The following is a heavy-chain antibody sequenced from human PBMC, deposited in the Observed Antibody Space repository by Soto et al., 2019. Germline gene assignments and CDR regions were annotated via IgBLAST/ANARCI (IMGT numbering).Heavy chain of an antibody. V-gene: IGHV4-34*01. D-gene: IGHD2-15*01. CDR1: GGSFSGYY. CDR2: INHSGST. Sequence: SETLSLTCAVYGGSFSGYYWSWIRQPPGKGLEWIGEINHSGSTNYNPSLKSRVTISVDTSKNQFSLKLSSVTAADTAVYYCTRAYSYYYYYMDVWGKGTTVTVSS. J-gene: IGHJ6*03. CDR3: TRAYSYYYYYMDV.